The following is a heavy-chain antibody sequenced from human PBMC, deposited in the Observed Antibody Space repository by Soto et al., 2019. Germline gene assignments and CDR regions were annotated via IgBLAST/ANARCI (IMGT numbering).Heavy chain of an antibody. CDR1: GGSFRNYY. D-gene: IGHD2-2*01. V-gene: IGHV4-34*01. J-gene: IGHJ5*02. Sequence: SETLSLTCGVYGGSFRNYYWIWVRQPPGKGLEWIGEVNHSGEATYNPSLQSRVPISLDTSNNHFSLKLSSVTAADTAVYYCARRVRASCCQACNWFDPWGQGTLVTVSS. CDR3: ARRVRASCCQACNWFDP. CDR2: VNHSGEA.